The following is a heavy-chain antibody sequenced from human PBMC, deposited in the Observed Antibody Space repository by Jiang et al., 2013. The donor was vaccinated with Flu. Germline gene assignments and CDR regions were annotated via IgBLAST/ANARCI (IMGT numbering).Heavy chain of an antibody. J-gene: IGHJ5*02. CDR3: ARDDDYGDYGGWFDP. D-gene: IGHD4-17*01. CDR1: YA. V-gene: IGHV3-30-3*01. Sequence: YAMHWVRQAPGKGLEWAAAISYDGGNKYYADSVKGRFTISRDSSNNTLYLQMTSLRAEDTAVYYCARDDDYGDYGGWFDPWGPGNPGHRLL. CDR2: ISYDGGNK.